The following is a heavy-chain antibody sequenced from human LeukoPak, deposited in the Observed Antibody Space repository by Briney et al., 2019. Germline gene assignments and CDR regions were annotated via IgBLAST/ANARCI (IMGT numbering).Heavy chain of an antibody. CDR1: GFTFTSYW. D-gene: IGHD3-10*02. CDR2: IKQDEIEK. CDR3: AELGITMIGGV. Sequence: GGSLRLSCAASGFTFTSYWMSWVRQAPGKGLEWVANIKQDEIEKYYVDSVKGRFTISRDNAKNSLYLQMNSLRAEDTAVYYCAELGITMIGGVWGKGTTVTISS. V-gene: IGHV3-7*01. J-gene: IGHJ6*04.